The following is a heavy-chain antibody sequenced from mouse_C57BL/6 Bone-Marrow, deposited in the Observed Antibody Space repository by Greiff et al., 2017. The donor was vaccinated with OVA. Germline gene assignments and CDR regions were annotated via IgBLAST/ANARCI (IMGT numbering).Heavy chain of an antibody. Sequence: EVQGVESGGGLVQPGGSMKLSCAASGFTFSDAWMDWVRQSPEKGLEWVAEIRNKANNHATYYAESVKGRFTISRDDSKSSVYLQMNSLRAEDTGIYYCTSHSQYDYERGYYAMDYWGQGTSVTVSS. J-gene: IGHJ4*01. CDR1: GFTFSDAW. D-gene: IGHD2-4*01. CDR3: TSHSQYDYERGYYAMDY. CDR2: IRNKANNHAT. V-gene: IGHV6-6*01.